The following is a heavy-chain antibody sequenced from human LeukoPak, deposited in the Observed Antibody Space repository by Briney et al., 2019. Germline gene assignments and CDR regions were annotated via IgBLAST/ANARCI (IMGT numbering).Heavy chain of an antibody. CDR3: ARQGGATPGY. V-gene: IGHV5-10-1*01. Sequence: GESLKISCKGSGYSFTSYWISWVRQMPGKGLEWMGRIDPSDSYTNYSPSFEGHVTISADRSTNTAYLQWSSLKASDTAMYYCARQGGATPGYWGQGTLVAVSS. J-gene: IGHJ4*02. D-gene: IGHD1-26*01. CDR1: GYSFTSYW. CDR2: IDPSDSYT.